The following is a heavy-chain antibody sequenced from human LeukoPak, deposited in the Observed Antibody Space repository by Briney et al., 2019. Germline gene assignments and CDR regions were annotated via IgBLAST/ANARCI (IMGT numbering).Heavy chain of an antibody. D-gene: IGHD3-22*01. V-gene: IGHV3-30*03. CDR1: GFTFSSYG. CDR2: ISYDGSNK. CDR3: ARDLYYYDRRGFDY. Sequence: GGSLRLSCAASGFTFSSYGMHWVRQAPGKGLEWVAVISYDGSNKYYADSVKGRFTISRDNSKNTLYLQMNSLRAEDTAVYYCARDLYYYDRRGFDYWGQGTLVTVSS. J-gene: IGHJ4*02.